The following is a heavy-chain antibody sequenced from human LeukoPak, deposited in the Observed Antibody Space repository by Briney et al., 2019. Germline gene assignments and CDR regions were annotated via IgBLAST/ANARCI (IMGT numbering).Heavy chain of an antibody. CDR2: ISYDGSNK. J-gene: IGHJ2*01. CDR1: GFTFSSYG. CDR3: AKGGLASVYWYFDL. Sequence: QPGRSLRLSCAASGFTFSSYGMHWVRQAPGKGLEWVAVISYDGSNKYYADSVKGRFTISRDNSKNTLYLQMNSLRAEDTAVYYCAKGGLASVYWYFDLWGRGTLVTVSS. V-gene: IGHV3-30*18.